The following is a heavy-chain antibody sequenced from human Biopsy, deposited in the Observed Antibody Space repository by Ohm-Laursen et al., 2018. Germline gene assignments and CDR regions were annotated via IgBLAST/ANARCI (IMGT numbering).Heavy chain of an antibody. V-gene: IGHV3-30*03. CDR2: ISYDGSGE. D-gene: IGHD4-11*01. CDR3: ARDGKRWDYSTYFSWHFDL. J-gene: IGHJ2*01. CDR1: GFTFTSYA. Sequence: SLRLSCSASGFTFTSYAMHWVRQAPGKGLEWVAVISYDGSGEYYADSLQGRFIISRDNPKNTVDLQMNSLRAEDTAVYFCARDGKRWDYSTYFSWHFDLWGRGTLVAVSS.